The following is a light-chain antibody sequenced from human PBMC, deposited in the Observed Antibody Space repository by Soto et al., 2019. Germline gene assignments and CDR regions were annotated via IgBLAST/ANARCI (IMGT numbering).Light chain of an antibody. CDR3: QQRSNWPPTWT. Sequence: EIVLTQSPATLSLSPGQRATLSCRASQSVSTYLAWYQQKPGQAPRLLIYDASTRALGIPARFSGSGSGTDFTLTISSLEPEDFAVYYCQQRSNWPPTWTFGQGTKVEIK. CDR1: QSVSTY. CDR2: DAS. J-gene: IGKJ1*01. V-gene: IGKV3-11*01.